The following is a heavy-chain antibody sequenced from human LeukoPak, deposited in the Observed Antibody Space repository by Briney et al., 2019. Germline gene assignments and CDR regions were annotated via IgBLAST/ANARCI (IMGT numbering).Heavy chain of an antibody. CDR1: GGSISSGSYY. D-gene: IGHD4-17*01. CDR2: IYTSGST. J-gene: IGHJ2*01. Sequence: SETLSLTCTVSGGSISSGSYYWSWIRQPAGKVLEWIGRIYTSGSTNYNPSLKSRVTISVDTSKNQFSLKLSSVTAADTAVYYCARDRCAGCWYFDLWGRGTLVTVSS. CDR3: ARDRCAGCWYFDL. V-gene: IGHV4-61*02.